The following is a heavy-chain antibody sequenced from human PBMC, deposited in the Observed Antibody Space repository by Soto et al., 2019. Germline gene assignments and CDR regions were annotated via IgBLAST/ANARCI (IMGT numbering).Heavy chain of an antibody. CDR2: IYYSATT. CDR1: GGSISSGYYY. CDR3: ARGFRGVYFDF. Sequence: PSETLSLTCTVSGGSISSGYYYWSWIRQPPGKGLEWIGYIYYSATTYYNPSLKSRLTISIDTSKNQFSLKLSSVTAADTAVYFCARGFRGVYFDFWGQGTLVTVSS. J-gene: IGHJ4*02. V-gene: IGHV4-30-4*01. D-gene: IGHD3-10*01.